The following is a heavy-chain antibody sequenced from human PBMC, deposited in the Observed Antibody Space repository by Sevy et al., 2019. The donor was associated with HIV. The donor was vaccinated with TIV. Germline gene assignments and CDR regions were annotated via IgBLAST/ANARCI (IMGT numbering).Heavy chain of an antibody. CDR3: ARESGGDYCSSTSCQGVWFDP. D-gene: IGHD2-2*01. V-gene: IGHV1-2*02. CDR2: INPNSGGT. Sequence: ASVKVSCKASGYAFTGYYMHWVRQAAGQGLEWMGWINPNSGGTNYAQKFQGRVTMTRDTSISTAYMELSRLRSDDTAVYYCARESGGDYCSSTSCQGVWFDPWGQGTLVTVSS. CDR1: GYAFTGYY. J-gene: IGHJ5*02.